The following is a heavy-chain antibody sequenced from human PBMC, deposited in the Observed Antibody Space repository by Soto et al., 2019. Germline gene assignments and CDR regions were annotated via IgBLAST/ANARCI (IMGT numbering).Heavy chain of an antibody. Sequence: QVQLVQSGAEVKKPGSSVNVSCKTSGGTFGNSAVTWVRQAPGQGLEWLGGIVPMFGTANYAQKFQGRVTITADESPITAYMELNSLKTDDTAVYYCARDGDPQSAFWSGPLGGGRFDPWDQGTLVTVSS. CDR3: ARDGDPQSAFWSGPLGGGRFDP. CDR1: GGTFGNSA. J-gene: IGHJ5*02. D-gene: IGHD3-3*01. CDR2: IVPMFGTA. V-gene: IGHV1-69*12.